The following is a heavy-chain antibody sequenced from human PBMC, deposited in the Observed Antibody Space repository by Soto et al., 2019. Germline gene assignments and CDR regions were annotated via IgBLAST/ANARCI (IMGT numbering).Heavy chain of an antibody. CDR1: GGSFSGYY. J-gene: IGHJ6*02. Sequence: PSETLSLTCAVYGGSFSGYYWSWIRQPPGKGLEWIGEINHSGSTNYNPSLKSRVTISVDTSKNQFSLKLSSVTAADTAVYYCARGAAERKLGYCSSTSCYRGGRYYYYGMDVWGQGXTVTVYS. D-gene: IGHD2-2*02. CDR2: INHSGST. V-gene: IGHV4-34*01. CDR3: ARGAAERKLGYCSSTSCYRGGRYYYYGMDV.